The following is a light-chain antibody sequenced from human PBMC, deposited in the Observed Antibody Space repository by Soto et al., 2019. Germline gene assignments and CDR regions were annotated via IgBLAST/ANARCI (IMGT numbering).Light chain of an antibody. CDR3: QQYGSSPT. V-gene: IGKV3-20*01. CDR2: GAS. CDR1: QSVSSSY. Sequence: EIVLTQSPGTLSLSPGERATLSCRASQSVSSSYLAWYQQKPGQAPRLLIYGASSRATGIPDRFSGSGSGTDFTLTISRLEPEDFAVYYCQQYGSSPTFDSGTKVDIK. J-gene: IGKJ3*01.